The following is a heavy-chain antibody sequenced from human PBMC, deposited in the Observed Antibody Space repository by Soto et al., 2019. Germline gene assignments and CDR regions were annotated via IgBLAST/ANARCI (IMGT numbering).Heavy chain of an antibody. CDR3: ARGRGYYPYYFDQ. Sequence: SETLSLTRTVSGGSISSYYWRWLRQPAGKGLEWIGRIYTSGSTNYNPSLKSRVTMSVDTAKNQFSLNFSSVTAADTAVYYCARGRGYYPYYFDQWGQGSLV. D-gene: IGHD3-3*01. CDR1: GGSISSYY. J-gene: IGHJ4*02. V-gene: IGHV4-4*07. CDR2: IYTSGST.